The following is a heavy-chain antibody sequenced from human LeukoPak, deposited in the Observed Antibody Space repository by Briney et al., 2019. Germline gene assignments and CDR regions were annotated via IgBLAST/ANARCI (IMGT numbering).Heavy chain of an antibody. CDR3: ASSDEYCSSTSCPFDY. V-gene: IGHV1-18*01. CDR1: GYTFTSYG. CDR2: ISAYNGNT. D-gene: IGHD2-2*01. Sequence: ASVKVSCKASGYTFTSYGISWVRQAPGQGLEWMGWISAYNGNTNYAQKLQGRVTMTTDTSTSTAYMELRSLRSDDTAVYYCASSDEYCSSTSCPFDYWGQGTLATVSS. J-gene: IGHJ4*02.